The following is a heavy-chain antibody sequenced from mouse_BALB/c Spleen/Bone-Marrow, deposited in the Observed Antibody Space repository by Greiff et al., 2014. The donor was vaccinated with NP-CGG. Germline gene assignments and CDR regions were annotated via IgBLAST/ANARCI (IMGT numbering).Heavy chain of an antibody. CDR2: INPSTGYT. V-gene: IGHV1-7*01. D-gene: IGHD4-1*01. Sequence: QVQLKESGAELAKPGASVKMSCKASGYTFTSYWMHWVKQRPGQGLEGIGYINPSTGYTEYNQKFKDKATLTADKSSSTAYVQLSSLTSEDSAVYYCARGGNWDGFAYWGQGTLVTVSA. CDR1: GYTFTSYW. CDR3: ARGGNWDGFAY. J-gene: IGHJ3*01.